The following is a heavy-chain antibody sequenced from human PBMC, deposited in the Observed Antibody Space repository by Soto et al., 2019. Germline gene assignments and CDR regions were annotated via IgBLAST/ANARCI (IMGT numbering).Heavy chain of an antibody. D-gene: IGHD6-13*01. Sequence: QITLKESGPTLVKPTQTLTLTCTFSGFSLSTRGVGVGWIRQPPGEALEWLALIYWDDAKRYSPSLKSRLTITKDTSKNQVVLTMTNMDPVDTATYYCAHRPGSSWYKGGSDFDSWGQGTLVTVSS. V-gene: IGHV2-5*02. CDR2: IYWDDAK. CDR1: GFSLSTRGVG. J-gene: IGHJ4*02. CDR3: AHRPGSSWYKGGSDFDS.